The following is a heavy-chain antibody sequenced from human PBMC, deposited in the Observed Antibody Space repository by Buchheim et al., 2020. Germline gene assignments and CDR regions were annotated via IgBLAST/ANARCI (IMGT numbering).Heavy chain of an antibody. V-gene: IGHV3-30*18. J-gene: IGHJ4*02. D-gene: IGHD1-7*01. CDR1: GFTFSSYG. CDR2: ISYDGSNK. CDR3: AKEGLELLLDY. Sequence: QVQLVESGGGVVQPGRSLRLSCAASGFTFSSYGMHWVRQAPGKGLEWVAVISYDGSNKYYADSVKGRFTISRDNSKHTLYLQMNSLRAEDTAVYYCAKEGLELLLDYWGQGTL.